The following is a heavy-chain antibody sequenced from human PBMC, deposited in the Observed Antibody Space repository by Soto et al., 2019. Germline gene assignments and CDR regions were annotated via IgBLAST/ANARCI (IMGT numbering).Heavy chain of an antibody. CDR3: ARDQAVGATTDYYYYGMDV. D-gene: IGHD1-26*01. Sequence: AASVKVSCKASGYTFTSYGISWVRQAPGQGLEWMGWISAYNGNTNYAQKLQGRVTMTTDTSTSTAYMELRSLRSDDTAVYYCARDQAVGATTDYYYYGMDVWGQGTTVTVSS. CDR1: GYTFTSYG. J-gene: IGHJ6*02. V-gene: IGHV1-18*01. CDR2: ISAYNGNT.